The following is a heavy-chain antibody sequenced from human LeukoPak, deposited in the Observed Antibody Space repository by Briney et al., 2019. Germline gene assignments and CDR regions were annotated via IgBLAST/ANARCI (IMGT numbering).Heavy chain of an antibody. V-gene: IGHV1-2*02. CDR3: ARETGHPGVPAALNWFDP. Sequence: ASVKVSCKASGYTFTGYYMHWVRQAPGQGLEWMGWINPNSGGTNYAQKFQGRVTMTRDTSISTAYMELSRLRSDDTAVYYWARETGHPGVPAALNWFDPWGQGTLVTVSS. D-gene: IGHD2-2*01. CDR1: GYTFTGYY. J-gene: IGHJ5*02. CDR2: INPNSGGT.